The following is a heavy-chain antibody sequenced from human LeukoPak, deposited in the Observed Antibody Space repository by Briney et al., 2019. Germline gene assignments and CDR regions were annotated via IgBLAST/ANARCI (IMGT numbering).Heavy chain of an antibody. D-gene: IGHD3-22*01. V-gene: IGHV1-18*01. CDR2: ISAYNGNT. J-gene: IGHJ4*02. Sequence: ASVKVSCKASGYTFTSYGISWVRQAPGQGLEWMGWISAYNGNTNYAQKLQGRVAITADESTSTAYMELSSLRSEDTAVYYCARDFDSSGSNWGQGTLVTVSS. CDR1: GYTFTSYG. CDR3: ARDFDSSGSN.